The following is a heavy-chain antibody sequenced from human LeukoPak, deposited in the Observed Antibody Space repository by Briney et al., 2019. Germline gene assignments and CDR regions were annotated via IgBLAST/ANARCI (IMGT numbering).Heavy chain of an antibody. CDR3: AKDTHMVRGVIIDFDY. V-gene: IGHV3-30*02. J-gene: IGHJ4*02. D-gene: IGHD3-10*01. CDR1: GFIFSNDA. CDR2: IWSDGSNK. Sequence: TGGSLRLSCAASGFIFSNDAMHWVRQAPGKGLEWVAFIWSDGSNKYYADSVKGRFTISRDNSKNTLYLQMNSLRAEDTAVYYCAKDTHMVRGVIIDFDYWGQGTLVTVSS.